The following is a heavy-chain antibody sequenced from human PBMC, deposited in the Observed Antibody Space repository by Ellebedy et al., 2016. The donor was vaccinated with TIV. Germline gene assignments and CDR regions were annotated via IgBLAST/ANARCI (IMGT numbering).Heavy chain of an antibody. V-gene: IGHV1-46*01. CDR2: INPRNGTA. Sequence: ASVKVSCXASGYTFTGYYIHWVRQAPGQGLEWMGKINPRNGTANYIQNFQGRVTMTRDTSTSTVYMELSSLRSEDTAVYYCARSYDFNGGSYRFPQDYWGQGTLVTVSS. CDR3: ARSYDFNGGSYRFPQDY. D-gene: IGHD3-16*02. J-gene: IGHJ4*02. CDR1: GYTFTGYY.